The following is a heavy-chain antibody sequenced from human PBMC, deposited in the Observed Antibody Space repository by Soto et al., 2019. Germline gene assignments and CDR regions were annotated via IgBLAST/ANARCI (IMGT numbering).Heavy chain of an antibody. CDR1: GFRLSNHF. D-gene: IGHD3-10*01. CDR3: ARPRFRGMDV. Sequence: EMQLVESGGGLVQPGGSLRLSCVASGFRLSNHFMNWVRQAPGKGLEWVATIKEDGREKYYVESVERRFTISRDNAKNSLYLEVSNVRDGDTAVYYCARPRFRGMDVWGQGTTVTVSS. CDR2: IKEDGREK. J-gene: IGHJ6*02. V-gene: IGHV3-7*03.